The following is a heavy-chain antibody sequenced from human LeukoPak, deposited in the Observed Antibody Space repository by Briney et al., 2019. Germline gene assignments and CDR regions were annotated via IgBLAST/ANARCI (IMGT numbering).Heavy chain of an antibody. Sequence: ASETLSLTCTVSGGSISSYYWSWIRQPPGKGLEWIGYIYYSVSTNYNPSLKSRVTISVDTSKNQFSLKLSSVTAADTAVYYCARGGRQWLDFDYWGQGTLVTVSS. CDR2: IYYSVST. D-gene: IGHD6-19*01. CDR1: GGSISSYY. CDR3: ARGGRQWLDFDY. J-gene: IGHJ4*02. V-gene: IGHV4-59*01.